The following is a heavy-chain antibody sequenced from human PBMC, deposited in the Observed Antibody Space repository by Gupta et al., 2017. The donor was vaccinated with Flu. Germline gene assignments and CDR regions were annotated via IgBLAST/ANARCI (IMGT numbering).Heavy chain of an antibody. CDR3: TRDEIDSSVL. Sequence: QVQLQQWGAGLLKPSETLSLTCAVYGGSFSGYYWSWIRQPPGKGLEWIGEINHSGSTNYNPSLKSRVTISVDTSKNQFSLKLSSVTAADTAVYYCTRDEIDSSVLWGQGTLVTVSS. CDR2: INHSGST. J-gene: IGHJ4*02. V-gene: IGHV4-34*01. CDR1: GGSFSGYY. D-gene: IGHD3-22*01.